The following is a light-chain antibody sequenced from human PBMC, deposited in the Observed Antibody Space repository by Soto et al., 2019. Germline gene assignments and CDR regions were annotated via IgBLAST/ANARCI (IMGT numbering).Light chain of an antibody. Sequence: EIVLTQSPGTLSLSPGERATLSCRASQSVSSSYLAWYQQKPGQAPRLLIYGASSRATGIPDRFSGSVSGTDFTITIIRLEPEDFAVYYCQQYGSSRFGQGTRLEIK. V-gene: IGKV3-20*01. CDR2: GAS. CDR3: QQYGSSR. CDR1: QSVSSSY. J-gene: IGKJ5*01.